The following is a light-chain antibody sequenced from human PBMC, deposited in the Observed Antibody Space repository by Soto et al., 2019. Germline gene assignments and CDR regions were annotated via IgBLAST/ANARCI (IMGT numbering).Light chain of an antibody. J-gene: IGKJ5*01. CDR2: DAS. CDR1: QSVSSY. CDR3: QHRSNWPIT. V-gene: IGKV3-11*01. Sequence: EIVVTQSPATLSFSPGERATLSCRASQSVSSYLAWYQQKPGQAPRLLIYDASNRATGIPARFSGSGSGTDFTLTISSLEPEDFAVYYCQHRSNWPITFGQGTRLEIK.